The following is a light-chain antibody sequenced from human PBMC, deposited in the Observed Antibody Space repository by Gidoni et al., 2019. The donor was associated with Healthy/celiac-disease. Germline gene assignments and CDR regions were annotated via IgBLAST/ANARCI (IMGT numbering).Light chain of an antibody. Sequence: EIVLTHAPATLSLSPGERATLSCRASQGVRSYLAWYQQKPCQAPRLLIYDASNRATGIPARFSGSGSGTDFTLTISSLEPEDFAVYYCQQRSNWRKFTFGPGTKVDIK. CDR2: DAS. CDR3: QQRSNWRKFT. J-gene: IGKJ3*01. V-gene: IGKV3-11*01. CDR1: QGVRSY.